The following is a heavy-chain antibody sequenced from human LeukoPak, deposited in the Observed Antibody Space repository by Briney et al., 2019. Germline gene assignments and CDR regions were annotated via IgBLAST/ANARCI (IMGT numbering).Heavy chain of an antibody. CDR3: ARHIWPWHCSSTSCAFDI. J-gene: IGHJ3*02. Sequence: SETLSLTCTVSGGSISSSSYYWGWIRQPPGKGLEWIGSIYYSGSTYYNPSLKSRVTISVDTSKNQFSLKLSSVTAADTAVYYCARHIWPWHCSSTSCAFDIWGQGTMVTVSS. D-gene: IGHD2-2*01. V-gene: IGHV4-39*01. CDR2: IYYSGST. CDR1: GGSISSSSYY.